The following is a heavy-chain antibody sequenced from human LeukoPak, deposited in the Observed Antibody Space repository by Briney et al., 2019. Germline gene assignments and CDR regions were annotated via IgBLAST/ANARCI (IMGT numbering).Heavy chain of an antibody. CDR2: IRSKANSYAT. CDR1: GFTFSSYW. D-gene: IGHD6-6*01. J-gene: IGHJ4*02. Sequence: GGSLRLSCAASGFTFSSYWMSWVRQASGKGLEWVGRIRSKANSYATAYAASVKGRFTISRDDSKNTAYLQMNSLKTEDTAVYFCTSGGSSSAKDYWGQGTLVTVSS. V-gene: IGHV3-73*01. CDR3: TSGGSSSAKDY.